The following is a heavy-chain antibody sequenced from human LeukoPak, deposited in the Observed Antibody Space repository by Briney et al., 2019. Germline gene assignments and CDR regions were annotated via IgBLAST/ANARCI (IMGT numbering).Heavy chain of an antibody. CDR2: IDSSRGTI. Sequence: GGSLRLSCAASGFSFSPYSMNWLRQAPGKGLEWVSYIDSSRGTIYYADSVRGRFTISGDNAKNSLYLQMNSLRAEDTAVYYCARVRSSYYYESSGYYHYDAFDIWGQGTMVTVSS. V-gene: IGHV3-48*01. CDR1: GFSFSPYS. J-gene: IGHJ3*02. CDR3: ARVRSSYYYESSGYYHYDAFDI. D-gene: IGHD3-22*01.